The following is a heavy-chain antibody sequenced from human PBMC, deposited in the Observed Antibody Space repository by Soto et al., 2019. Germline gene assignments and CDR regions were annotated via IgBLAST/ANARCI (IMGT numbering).Heavy chain of an antibody. CDR2: NHSDGSST. D-gene: IGHD2-21*02. Sequence: EVQLVESGGGLVQPGGSLRLSCAASGFTFSYYWMHWVRQAPGQGLVWVSRNHSDGSSTTYADSVKGRFTISRDNAKNTLYLQMNSLRAEDTAVYYCARGDKGAFDMWGQGTMVSVSS. J-gene: IGHJ3*02. CDR3: ARGDKGAFDM. CDR1: GFTFSYYW. V-gene: IGHV3-74*01.